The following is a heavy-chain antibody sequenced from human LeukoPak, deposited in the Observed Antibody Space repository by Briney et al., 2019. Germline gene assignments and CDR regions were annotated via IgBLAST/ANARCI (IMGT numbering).Heavy chain of an antibody. V-gene: IGHV3-23*01. CDR3: AKSFGYSRSWFDY. J-gene: IGHJ4*02. CDR1: GFTFSSYA. Sequence: PGGSLRLSCAASGFTFSSYAMSWARQAPGKGLEWVSGISGNGGGTYYADSVKGRFTISRDNYKNTLYLQMNSVRAEETAIYYCAKSFGYSRSWFDYWGQGTPVTVSS. D-gene: IGHD6-13*01. CDR2: ISGNGGGT.